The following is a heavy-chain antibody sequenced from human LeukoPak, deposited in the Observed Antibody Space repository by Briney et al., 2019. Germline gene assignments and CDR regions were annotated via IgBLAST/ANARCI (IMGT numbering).Heavy chain of an antibody. Sequence: GGSLRLSCIGSGYSFCDYAMSWVRQAPGKGLEWVGFIRSNAYGGATEYAASAKGRFTISRDDSKSIAYLQMNSLKTEDTAVYYCTRDRLRQYFDLWGRGTLVTVSS. D-gene: IGHD4-17*01. CDR1: GYSFCDYA. V-gene: IGHV3-49*04. CDR3: TRDRLRQYFDL. CDR2: IRSNAYGGAT. J-gene: IGHJ2*01.